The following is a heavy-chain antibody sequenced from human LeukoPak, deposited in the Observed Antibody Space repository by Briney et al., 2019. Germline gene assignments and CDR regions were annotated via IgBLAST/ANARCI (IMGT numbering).Heavy chain of an antibody. CDR2: ISYDGSNK. V-gene: IGHV3-30-3*01. Sequence: GGSLRLFCAASGFTFSSYAMHWVRQAPGKGLEWVAVISYDGSNKYYADSVKGRFTISRDNSKNTLYLQMNSLRAEDTAVYYCARDLQNDNWFDPWGQGTLVTVSS. CDR1: GFTFSSYA. CDR3: ARDLQNDNWFDP. J-gene: IGHJ5*02.